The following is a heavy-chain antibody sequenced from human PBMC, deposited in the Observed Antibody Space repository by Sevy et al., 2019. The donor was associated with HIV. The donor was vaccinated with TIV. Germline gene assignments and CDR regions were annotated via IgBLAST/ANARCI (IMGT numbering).Heavy chain of an antibody. CDR2: ISGSGGST. CDR1: GFTFSSYA. V-gene: IGHV3-23*01. J-gene: IGHJ4*01. D-gene: IGHD6-13*01. CDR3: AKKSTPDGEAAAGPFEY. Sequence: GGSLRLSCAASGFTFSSYAMSWVRQAPGKGLQWISAISGSGGSTFYADSVKGRFTISRDNSKNTLYLQMNSMRAEDTAVYYCAKKSTPDGEAAAGPFEYWGQGILVTVSS.